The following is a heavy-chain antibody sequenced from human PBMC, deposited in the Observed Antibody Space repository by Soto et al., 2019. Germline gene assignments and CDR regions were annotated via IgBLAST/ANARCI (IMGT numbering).Heavy chain of an antibody. D-gene: IGHD2-2*01. CDR2: ISWDGGST. V-gene: IGHV3-43*01. J-gene: IGHJ4*02. CDR1: GFTFDDYT. CDR3: AKANVPGPPYYFDY. Sequence: GGSLRLSCAASGFTFDDYTMHWVRQAPGKGLEWVSLISWDGGSTYYADSVKGRFTISRDNSKNSLYLQMNSLRTEDTALYYCAKANVPGPPYYFDYWGQGTLVTVSS.